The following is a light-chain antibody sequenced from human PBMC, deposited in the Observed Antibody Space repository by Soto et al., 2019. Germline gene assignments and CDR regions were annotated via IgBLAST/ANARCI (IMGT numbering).Light chain of an antibody. V-gene: IGLV1-40*01. CDR1: SSNIGAGYD. J-gene: IGLJ2*01. CDR3: QSYDSSLSAVV. Sequence: QSVLTQPPSVSGAPGQRVTISCTGSSSNIGAGYDVNWYQQLPGTAPKLLIYDDTNRPSGVPDRFSGSKSDTSASLAITGLQAEDEADYYCQSYDSSLSAVVFGGGTKVTVL. CDR2: DDT.